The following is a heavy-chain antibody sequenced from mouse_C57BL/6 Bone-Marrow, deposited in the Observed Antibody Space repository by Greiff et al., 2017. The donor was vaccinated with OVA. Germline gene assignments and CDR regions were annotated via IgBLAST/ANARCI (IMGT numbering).Heavy chain of an antibody. J-gene: IGHJ3*01. D-gene: IGHD1-1*01. Sequence: SVAELVRPGASVKLSCTASGFNIKNTYMHWVKQRPEQGLEWIGRIDPANGNTKYAPKFQGKATITADTSSNTAYLQLSSLTSEDTAIYYCAPIYYYGSSQFAYWGQGTLVTVSA. CDR2: IDPANGNT. CDR3: APIYYYGSSQFAY. CDR1: GFNIKNTY. V-gene: IGHV14-3*01.